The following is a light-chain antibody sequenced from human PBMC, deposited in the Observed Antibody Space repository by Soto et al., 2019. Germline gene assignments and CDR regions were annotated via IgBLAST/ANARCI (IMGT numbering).Light chain of an antibody. Sequence: EIVLTQSPATLSLSPGERATLSCRAGQSVSRYLSWYQQKPGQAPRLLISDTSNRATGIPARFSGSGSGTDFNLTISSLEPEDFAVYYCQQRSNWPIITFGQGTRLEI. J-gene: IGKJ5*01. CDR1: QSVSRY. CDR3: QQRSNWPIIT. V-gene: IGKV3-11*01. CDR2: DTS.